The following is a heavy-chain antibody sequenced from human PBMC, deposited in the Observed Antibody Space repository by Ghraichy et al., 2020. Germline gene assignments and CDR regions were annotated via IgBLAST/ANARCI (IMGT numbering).Heavy chain of an antibody. V-gene: IGHV3-53*01. CDR1: GFTVSSNY. Sequence: GGSLRLSCAASGFTVSSNYISWVRQAPGKGLEWVSVIYSGGSTYYADSVKGRFTLSRDNSKNTLYLQMNSLRAEDTAVYYCARVGGYQLLFFDYWGQGTLVTVSS. CDR2: IYSGGST. D-gene: IGHD2-2*01. CDR3: ARVGGYQLLFFDY. J-gene: IGHJ4*02.